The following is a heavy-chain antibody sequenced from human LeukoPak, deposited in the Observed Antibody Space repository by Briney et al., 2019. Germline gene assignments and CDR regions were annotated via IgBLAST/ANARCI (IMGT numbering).Heavy chain of an antibody. CDR3: AKDLRGSYGMDV. D-gene: IGHD5/OR15-5a*01. Sequence: SGGSLRLSCAASGFTFSSYGMHWVRQAPGKGLEWVAVISYHGSNKYYADSVKGRFTISRDNSKNTLYLQMNSPRAEDTAVYYCAKDLRGSYGMDVWGQGTTVTVSS. CDR1: GFTFSSYG. J-gene: IGHJ6*02. CDR2: ISYHGSNK. V-gene: IGHV3-30*18.